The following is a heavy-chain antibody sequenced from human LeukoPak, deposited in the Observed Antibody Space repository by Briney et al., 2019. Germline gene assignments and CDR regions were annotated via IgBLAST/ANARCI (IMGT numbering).Heavy chain of an antibody. Sequence: GGSLRLSCAASGFTFSNYWMHWVRPAPGKGLVWVSRISSDGISTTYADSVKGRFTISRDNAKNTLYLQVNSLRAEDTAVYYCARDPTSYGDYGQYYFDFWGQVTLVTVSS. J-gene: IGHJ4*02. CDR1: GFTFSNYW. D-gene: IGHD4-17*01. CDR2: ISSDGIST. CDR3: ARDPTSYGDYGQYYFDF. V-gene: IGHV3-74*01.